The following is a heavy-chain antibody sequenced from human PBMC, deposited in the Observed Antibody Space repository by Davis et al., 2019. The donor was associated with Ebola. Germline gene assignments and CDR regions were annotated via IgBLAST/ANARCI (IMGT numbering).Heavy chain of an antibody. V-gene: IGHV7-4-1*02. CDR1: GYTFTNYA. D-gene: IGHD3-10*01. J-gene: IGHJ4*02. CDR3: ARDLVAGSFIH. Sequence: ASVKVSCKASGYTFTNYAMSWVRQAPGQGLEWMGWIYTNSGHPTYARGFTGRFVFSLDTSVTTAYLQISGLKTEDTAVYYCARDLVAGSFIHWGQGTLVTVSS. CDR2: IYTNSGHP.